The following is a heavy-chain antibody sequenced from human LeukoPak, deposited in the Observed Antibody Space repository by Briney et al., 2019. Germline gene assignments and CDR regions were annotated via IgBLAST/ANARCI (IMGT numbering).Heavy chain of an antibody. CDR3: AGYYYMDV. J-gene: IGHJ6*03. Sequence: GGSLRLSCAASGFTFSSYGMHWVRQAPGKGLEWVAVISYDGSNKYYADSVKGRFTISRDNSKNTLYLQMNSLRAEDTAVYYCAGYYYMDVWGKGTTVTASS. CDR2: ISYDGSNK. CDR1: GFTFSSYG. V-gene: IGHV3-30*03.